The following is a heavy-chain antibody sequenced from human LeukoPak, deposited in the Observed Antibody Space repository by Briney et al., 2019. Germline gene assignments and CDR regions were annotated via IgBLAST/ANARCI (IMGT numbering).Heavy chain of an antibody. V-gene: IGHV4-30-4*08. CDR1: GFTFSDYY. CDR3: ATLGYCSGGRCYSGVY. Sequence: LRLSCAASGFTFSDYYMSWIRQPPGKGLEWIGYIYYSGSTYYNPSLKSRVTISVDTSKNQFSLKLSSVTAADTAVYYCATLGYCSGGRCYSGVYWGQGTLVTVSS. J-gene: IGHJ4*02. CDR2: IYYSGST. D-gene: IGHD2-15*01.